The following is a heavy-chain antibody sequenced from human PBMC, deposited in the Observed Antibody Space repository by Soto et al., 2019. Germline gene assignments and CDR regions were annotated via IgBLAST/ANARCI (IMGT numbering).Heavy chain of an antibody. CDR1: GGSISSYY. CDR2: IYYSGST. CDR3: ARGNYYDFWSGGGYYYYYMDV. V-gene: IGHV4-59*01. D-gene: IGHD3-3*01. Sequence: QVQLQESGPGLVKPSETLSLTCTVSGGSISSYYWSWIRQPPGKGLEWIGYIYYSGSTNYNPSLKSRVTISVDTSKNQFSLKLSSVTAADTAVYYCARGNYYDFWSGGGYYYYYMDVWGKGTTVTVSS. J-gene: IGHJ6*03.